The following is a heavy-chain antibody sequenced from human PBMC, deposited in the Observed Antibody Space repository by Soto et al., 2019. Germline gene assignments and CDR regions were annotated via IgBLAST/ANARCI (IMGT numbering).Heavy chain of an antibody. J-gene: IGHJ4*02. CDR2: ISGSGGST. CDR3: AKDPEIVVVINSDY. CDR1: GFTFSSYA. D-gene: IGHD3-22*01. Sequence: GGSLRLSCAASGFTFSSYAMSWVRQAPGKGLEWVSAISGSGGSTYYADSVKGRFTISRDNSKNTLYLQMNSLRAEDTAVYYCAKDPEIVVVINSDYWGQGTLVTVS. V-gene: IGHV3-23*01.